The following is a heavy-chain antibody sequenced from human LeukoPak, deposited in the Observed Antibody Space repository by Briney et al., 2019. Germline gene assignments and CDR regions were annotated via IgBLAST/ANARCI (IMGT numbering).Heavy chain of an antibody. Sequence: GGSLRLSCAASGFTFSSYAMHWVRQAPGKGLEWVAVISYDGSNKYYADSVKGRFTISRDNSKNTLYLQMNSLRAEDTAVYYCAKDQDDSSGYYYGSAFDIWGQGTMVTVSS. V-gene: IGHV3-30*04. J-gene: IGHJ3*02. CDR2: ISYDGSNK. CDR1: GFTFSSYA. CDR3: AKDQDDSSGYYYGSAFDI. D-gene: IGHD3-22*01.